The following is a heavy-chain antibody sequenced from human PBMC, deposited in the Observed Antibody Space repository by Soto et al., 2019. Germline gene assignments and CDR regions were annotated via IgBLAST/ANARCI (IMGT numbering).Heavy chain of an antibody. Sequence: GGSLRLSCAASGFTFSNAWLSWVRQAPGKGLEWVGHIKTTTGGGTTDYAAPVKGRFTISRDDSQNTLYLQMDSLNTEDTAVYFCTTEIHGYGYFDYSGQGTLVT. CDR1: GFTFSNAW. CDR3: TTEIHGYGYFDY. J-gene: IGHJ4*02. CDR2: IKTTTGGGTT. D-gene: IGHD5-18*01. V-gene: IGHV3-15*01.